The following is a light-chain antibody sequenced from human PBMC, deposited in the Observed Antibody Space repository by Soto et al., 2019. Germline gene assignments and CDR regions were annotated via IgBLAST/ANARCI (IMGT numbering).Light chain of an antibody. CDR3: AAWDDSLNGWV. CDR2: NNN. Sequence: QSVLTQPPSASGTPGQRVTTSCSGSSSNIGSNTVNWYQQLPGTAPKLLIFNNNQRPSGVPDRISGSKSGTSASLAISGLQSEDEADYYCAAWDDSLNGWVFGGGTQLTVL. J-gene: IGLJ3*02. V-gene: IGLV1-44*01. CDR1: SSNIGSNT.